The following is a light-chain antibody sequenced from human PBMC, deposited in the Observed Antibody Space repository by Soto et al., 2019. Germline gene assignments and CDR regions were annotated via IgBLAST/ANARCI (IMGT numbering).Light chain of an antibody. CDR1: NIESKT. CDR2: DDN. J-gene: IGLJ2*01. V-gene: IGLV3-21*02. CDR3: QVWDSSTDHPGVV. Sequence: SSELTQPPSVSVAPGQTARITCAGNNIESKTVHWYQQKPGQAPVLVVYDDNDRPSGIPERFSGSNSGNTATLTFNSVDAGDEADYYCQVWDSSTDHPGVVFGGGTKVTVL.